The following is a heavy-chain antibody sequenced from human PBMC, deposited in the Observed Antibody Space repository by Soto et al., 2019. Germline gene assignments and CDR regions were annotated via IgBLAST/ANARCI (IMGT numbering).Heavy chain of an antibody. V-gene: IGHV4-31*03. Sequence: QVQLQESGPGLVKPSQTLSLTCTVSGGSISSGGYYWSWIRQHPGKGLEWIGYIYYSGSTYYNPSLTRRXXIXVXXSKNQFSLKLSSVTAADTAVYYCARDGGNWHDFDYWGQGTLVTVSS. CDR3: ARDGGNWHDFDY. J-gene: IGHJ4*02. CDR2: IYYSGST. CDR1: GGSISSGGYY. D-gene: IGHD1-20*01.